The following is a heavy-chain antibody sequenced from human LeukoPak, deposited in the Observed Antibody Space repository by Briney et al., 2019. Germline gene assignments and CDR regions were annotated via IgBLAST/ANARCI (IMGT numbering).Heavy chain of an antibody. CDR2: IHYRGST. Sequence: SETLSLTCTVSGGSISSYYWSWIRQSPGEGLEWIGYIHYRGSTNYNPSLKSRVTISVEKSKNQFSLKLSSLTAADTAVYYCARSVLGYSYGLHIDYWGQGTLVTVSS. CDR3: ARSVLGYSYGLHIDY. D-gene: IGHD5-18*01. J-gene: IGHJ4*02. V-gene: IGHV4-59*01. CDR1: GGSISSYY.